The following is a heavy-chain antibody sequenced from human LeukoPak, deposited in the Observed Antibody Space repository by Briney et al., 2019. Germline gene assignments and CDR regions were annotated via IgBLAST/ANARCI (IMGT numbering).Heavy chain of an antibody. J-gene: IGHJ6*02. CDR2: ISSSSSYI. D-gene: IGHD5-12*01. CDR3: ARDEVEMATITDPYYYYGMDV. CDR1: GFTFSSYS. Sequence: PGGSLRLSCAASGFTFSSYSMNWVRQAPGKGLEWVSSISSSSSYIYYAGSVKGRFTISRDNAKNSLYLQMNSLRAEDTAVYYCARDEVEMATITDPYYYYGMDVWGQGTTVTVSS. V-gene: IGHV3-21*01.